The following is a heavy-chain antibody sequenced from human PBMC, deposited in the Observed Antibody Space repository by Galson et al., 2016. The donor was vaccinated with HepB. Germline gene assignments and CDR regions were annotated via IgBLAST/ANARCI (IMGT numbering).Heavy chain of an antibody. Sequence: SLRLSCAASGFTFSTYAVHWVRQAPGKGLEWVSVISYDGSNKYYADSVKGRFTISRDNSKSTLYLQMNSLRLEDTAVYYCARVSHDNSNYNDDYYHYGMDVWGRGTTVTVSS. D-gene: IGHD4-11*01. J-gene: IGHJ6*04. CDR2: ISYDGSNK. CDR3: ARVSHDNSNYNDDYYHYGMDV. V-gene: IGHV3-30-3*01. CDR1: GFTFSTYA.